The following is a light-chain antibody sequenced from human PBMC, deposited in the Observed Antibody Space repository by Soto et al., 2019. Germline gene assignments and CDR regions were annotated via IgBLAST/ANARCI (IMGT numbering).Light chain of an antibody. CDR3: QSYDSSLSGRYV. J-gene: IGLJ1*01. CDR2: VNT. Sequence: QSVLTQPPSVSGAPGQRVTLSCTGSSSNIGAGYDVHWYQQLPGTAPKLLIYVNTNRPSGVPDRFSGSKSGTSASLAITGLQTEDEADYYCQSYDSSLSGRYVFGTGTKVTVL. CDR1: SSNIGAGYD. V-gene: IGLV1-40*01.